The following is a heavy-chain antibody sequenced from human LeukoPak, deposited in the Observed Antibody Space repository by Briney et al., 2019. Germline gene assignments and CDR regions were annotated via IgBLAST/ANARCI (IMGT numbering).Heavy chain of an antibody. Sequence: GGSLRLSCAASGVTFSDYYMSWIRQAPGKRLEWVSYISHSGSTIYYADSVKGRFTISRDNAKNSLYLQMNSLRAEDTAVYYCARDGYSSGWYVDYWGQGTLVTVSS. J-gene: IGHJ4*02. CDR3: ARDGYSSGWYVDY. V-gene: IGHV3-11*01. CDR2: ISHSGSTI. CDR1: GVTFSDYY. D-gene: IGHD6-19*01.